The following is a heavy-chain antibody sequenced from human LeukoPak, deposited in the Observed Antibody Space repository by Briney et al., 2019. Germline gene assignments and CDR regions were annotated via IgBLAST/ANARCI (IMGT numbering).Heavy chain of an antibody. CDR2: IYHSGST. Sequence: SETLSLTCAVSGYSISSGYYWGWIQQPPGKGLEWIGSIYHSGSTYYNPSLKSRVTISVDTSKNQLSLKLSSVTAADTAVYYCARGPDSYGYSGYWGQGTLVTVSS. CDR1: GYSISSGYY. CDR3: ARGPDSYGYSGY. D-gene: IGHD5-18*01. V-gene: IGHV4-38-2*01. J-gene: IGHJ4*02.